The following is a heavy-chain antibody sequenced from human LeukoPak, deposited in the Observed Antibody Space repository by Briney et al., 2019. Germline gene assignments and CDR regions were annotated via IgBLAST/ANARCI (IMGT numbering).Heavy chain of an antibody. CDR2: INPNSGGT. V-gene: IGHV1-2*02. CDR3: ARVVSNYYYYYMDV. J-gene: IGHJ6*03. Sequence: ASVTVSCKASGYTFTGYYMHWVRQAPGQGLEWMGWINPNSGGTNYAQKFQGRVTMTRDTSISTAYMELSRLRSDDTAVYYCARVVSNYYYYYMDVWGKGTTVTVSS. D-gene: IGHD6-13*01. CDR1: GYTFTGYY.